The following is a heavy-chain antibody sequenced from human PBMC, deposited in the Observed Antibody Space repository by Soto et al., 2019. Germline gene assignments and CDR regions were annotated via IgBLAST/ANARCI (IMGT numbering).Heavy chain of an antibody. V-gene: IGHV4-59*08. J-gene: IGHJ4*02. CDR3: ARGSTGYSSSWYRY. Sequence: QVQLQESGPGLVKPSETLSLTCTVSGGSISSYYWSWIRQPPGKGLEWIWYIYYSGSTNYNTSLMSRVTISVDTSKNQFSLKLSSVTAADTAVYYCARGSTGYSSSWYRYWGQGTLVSVSS. D-gene: IGHD6-13*01. CDR1: GGSISSYY. CDR2: IYYSGST.